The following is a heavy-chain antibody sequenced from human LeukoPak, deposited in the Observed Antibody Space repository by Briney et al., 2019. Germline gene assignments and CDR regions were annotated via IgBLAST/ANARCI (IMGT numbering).Heavy chain of an antibody. D-gene: IGHD1-26*01. CDR2: FDPEDGET. J-gene: IGHJ5*02. CDR1: GYTLTELS. CDR3: ATGYHLLVGARGTWFDP. Sequence: ASVKVSCKVSGYTLTELSMHWVRQAPGKGLEWMGGFDPEDGETIYAQKFQGRVTMTEDTSTDTAYMELSSLRSEDTAVYYCATGYHLLVGARGTWFDPWGQGTLVTVSS. V-gene: IGHV1-24*01.